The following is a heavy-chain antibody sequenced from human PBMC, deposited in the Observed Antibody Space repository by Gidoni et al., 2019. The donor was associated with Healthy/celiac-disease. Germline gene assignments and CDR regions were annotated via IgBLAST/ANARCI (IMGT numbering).Heavy chain of an antibody. CDR2: INHSGSN. D-gene: IGHD2-2*01. CDR1: GGSFSGYY. Sequence: QVQLQQWGAGLLKPSETLSLTCAVYGGSFSGYYWSWIRQPPGKGLECIGEINHSGSNNYNPSLKSRVTISVDTYKNQFSLKLSSVTAADTAVYYWARSRPIVVVPAARFTDYYYYYGMDVWGQGTTVTVSS. J-gene: IGHJ6*02. CDR3: ARSRPIVVVPAARFTDYYYYYGMDV. V-gene: IGHV4-34*01.